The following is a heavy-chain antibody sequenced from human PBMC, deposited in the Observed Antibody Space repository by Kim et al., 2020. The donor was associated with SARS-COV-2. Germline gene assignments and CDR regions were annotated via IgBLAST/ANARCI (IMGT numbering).Heavy chain of an antibody. CDR3: ARLWGSSEGDY. V-gene: IGHV1-2*02. J-gene: IGHJ4*02. D-gene: IGHD3-16*01. CDR2: T. Sequence: TKYAQEFQGRVTMTRDTSISTAYMELSSLSSDDTAVYYCARLWGSSEGDYWGQGTLVAVSS.